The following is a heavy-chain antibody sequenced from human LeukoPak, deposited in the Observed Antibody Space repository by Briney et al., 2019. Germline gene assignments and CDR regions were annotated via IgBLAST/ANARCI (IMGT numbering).Heavy chain of an antibody. D-gene: IGHD2-15*01. CDR2: IYWDDDK. J-gene: IGHJ2*01. CDR3: AHGMIGGGYCSGGSCYPGDWYFDL. CDR1: GFSLSTSGVG. V-gene: IGHV2-5*02. Sequence: SGPTLLKPTHPLTLTCTFSGFSLSTSGVGVGWIRQPPGKALEWLALIYWDDDKRYSPSLKSRLTITKDTSKNQVVLTMNNMDPVDTATYYCAHGMIGGGYCSGGSCYPGDWYFDLWGRGTLVTVSS.